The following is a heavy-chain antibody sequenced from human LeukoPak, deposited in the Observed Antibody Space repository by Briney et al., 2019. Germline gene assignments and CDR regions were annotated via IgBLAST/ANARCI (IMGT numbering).Heavy chain of an antibody. CDR1: GGSISNAAYH. Sequence: KPSETLSLTCTVSGGSISNAAYHWGWIRQPPRKGLEWIGSLYYTGITYYNPSLKSRATISADTSKNQFSLKVTSVTAADTAVYYCARLINGSPGDYWGQGTLVTVSS. J-gene: IGHJ4*02. D-gene: IGHD1-26*01. CDR3: ARLINGSPGDY. CDR2: LYYTGIT. V-gene: IGHV4-39*01.